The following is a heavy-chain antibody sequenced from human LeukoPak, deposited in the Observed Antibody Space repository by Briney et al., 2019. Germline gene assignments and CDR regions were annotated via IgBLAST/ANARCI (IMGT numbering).Heavy chain of an antibody. CDR2: IYPGDSDT. V-gene: IGHV5-51*01. CDR3: ARVGATVTIDYYYYGLDV. D-gene: IGHD4-11*01. CDR1: GYSFASYW. Sequence: GESLKISGKGSGYSFASYWIGWVRHMPGQGLEWMGIIYPGDSDTRYSPSFQGQVTISADKSISSAYLQWSSLKASDTAMYYCARVGATVTIDYYYYGLDVWGQGTTVTVSS. J-gene: IGHJ6*02.